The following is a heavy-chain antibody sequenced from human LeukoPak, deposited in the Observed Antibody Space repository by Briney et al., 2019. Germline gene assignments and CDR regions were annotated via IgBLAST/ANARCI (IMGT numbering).Heavy chain of an antibody. D-gene: IGHD2-15*01. J-gene: IGHJ6*02. CDR1: GFTFSSYS. V-gene: IGHV3-21*01. CDR3: ARDRNIVVVVAAMDV. Sequence: GGSLRLSCAASGFTFSSYSMIWVRQAPGKGLEWVSSISSSSSYIYYADSVKGRFTISRDNAKNSLYLQMNSLRAEDTAVYYCARDRNIVVVVAAMDVWGQGTTVTVSS. CDR2: ISSSSSYI.